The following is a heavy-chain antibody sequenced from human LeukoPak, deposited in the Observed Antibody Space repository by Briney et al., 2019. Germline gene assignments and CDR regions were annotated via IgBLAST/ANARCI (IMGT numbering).Heavy chain of an antibody. V-gene: IGHV1-2*02. Sequence: ASVKVSCKASGYSFTSYGISWVRQAPGQGLEWMGWINPNSGYTNYAQKFQGRVTMTRDTSISTAYMELSRLRSDDTAVYYCASNYGSGSYYPLDYWGQGTLVTVSS. J-gene: IGHJ4*02. CDR2: INPNSGYT. CDR1: GYSFTSYG. D-gene: IGHD3-10*01. CDR3: ASNYGSGSYYPLDY.